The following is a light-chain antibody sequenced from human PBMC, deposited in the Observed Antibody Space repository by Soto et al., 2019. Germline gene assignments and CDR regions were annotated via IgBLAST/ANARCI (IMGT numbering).Light chain of an antibody. CDR3: QQYGNSPA. J-gene: IGKJ4*01. Sequence: EIVLTQSPGTLSLSPGERATLSCRASQSVSSSYLAWYQQKPGQAPRLLIYGASSRANGIPDRFSGSGSGTDFTLTISRLEPEDFAVYYCQQYGNSPAFGGGTKVEIK. CDR2: GAS. CDR1: QSVSSSY. V-gene: IGKV3-20*01.